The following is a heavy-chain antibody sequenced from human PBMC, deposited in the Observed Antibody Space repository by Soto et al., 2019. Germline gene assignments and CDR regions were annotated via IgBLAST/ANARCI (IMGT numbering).Heavy chain of an antibody. D-gene: IGHD5-12*01. CDR1: GYTFTGYY. J-gene: IGHJ6*02. Sequence: GASVKVSCKASGYTFTGYYVHWVRQAPGQGLEWMGWINPNSGDTYLAQRFQGRVTMNRDTSIGTAYTKLRGLTSDDTAEYYCAKGGAIVATGTRVYLYNAMDVWGQGTTVTVSS. CDR3: AKGGAIVATGTRVYLYNAMDV. CDR2: INPNSGDT. V-gene: IGHV1-2*02.